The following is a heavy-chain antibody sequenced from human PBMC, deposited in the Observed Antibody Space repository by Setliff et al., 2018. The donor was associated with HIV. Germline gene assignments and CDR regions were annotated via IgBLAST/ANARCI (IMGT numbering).Heavy chain of an antibody. V-gene: IGHV3-30*02. CDR3: AKDSNYRGVAVRRGFYLDY. J-gene: IGHJ4*02. CDR1: GITFSNYG. Sequence: PGGSLRLSCAASGITFSNYGMHWVRQAPGKGLEWVAVIWYDGNNKYYADPVKGRFTISRDNFKNTLYLQMNSLRAEDTAVYYCAKDSNYRGVAVRRGFYLDYWGQGKLVTVSS. D-gene: IGHD6-6*01. CDR2: IWYDGNNK.